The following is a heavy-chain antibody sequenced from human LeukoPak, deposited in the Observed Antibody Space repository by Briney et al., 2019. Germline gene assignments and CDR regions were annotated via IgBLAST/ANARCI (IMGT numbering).Heavy chain of an antibody. D-gene: IGHD6-13*01. CDR3: ARLAAAGPTYDRY. CDR1: GYSFTSYG. J-gene: IGHJ4*02. Sequence: GESLKISCKGSGYSFTSYGIGWVRQMPGKGLEWIGIIYPGDSDTRYSPSFQGQVTISADKSISAAYLQWSSLKASDTAMYYCARLAAAGPTYDRYWGQGTLATVSS. CDR2: IYPGDSDT. V-gene: IGHV5-51*01.